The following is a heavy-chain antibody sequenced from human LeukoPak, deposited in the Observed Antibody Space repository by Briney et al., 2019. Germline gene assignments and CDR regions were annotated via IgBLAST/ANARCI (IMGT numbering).Heavy chain of an antibody. Sequence: GGSLRLSCAASGFTFSTYWMSWVRQAPGKGLEWVANIKQDGSEKYYVDSVKGRFTISRDNAKNSLYLQMNSLRAEDTAVYYCASSSSGWYDAFDIWGQGTMVTVSS. J-gene: IGHJ3*02. D-gene: IGHD6-19*01. V-gene: IGHV3-7*01. CDR2: IKQDGSEK. CDR3: ASSSSGWYDAFDI. CDR1: GFTFSTYW.